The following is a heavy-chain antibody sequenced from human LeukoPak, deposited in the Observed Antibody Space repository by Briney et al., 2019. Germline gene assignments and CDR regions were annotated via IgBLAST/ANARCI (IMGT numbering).Heavy chain of an antibody. CDR3: ARDLDYGDYDF. V-gene: IGHV3-33*01. Sequence: PGGSLRLSCAASGFTFSRHGMHWVRQAPGKGLEWVALIWHDGSKKYYSDSVKGRFTISRDNSKNTLFLQMDSLRAEDTAVYYCARDLDYGDYDFWGQGTLVTVSS. CDR1: GFTFSRHG. D-gene: IGHD4-17*01. CDR2: IWHDGSKK. J-gene: IGHJ4*02.